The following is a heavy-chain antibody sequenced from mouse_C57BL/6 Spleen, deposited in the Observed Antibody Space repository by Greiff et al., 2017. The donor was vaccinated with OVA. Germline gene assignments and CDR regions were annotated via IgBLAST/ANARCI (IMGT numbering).Heavy chain of an antibody. CDR2: IRLKSDNYAT. J-gene: IGHJ4*01. V-gene: IGHV6-3*01. D-gene: IGHD2-4*01. CDR3: TAYYDYLTMGMDY. CDR1: GFTFSHYW. Sequence: EVKLVESGGGLVQPGGSMKLSCVASGFTFSHYWMNWVRQSPEKGLEWVAQIRLKSDNYATHYAESVKGRFTISRDDSKSSVYLQMNNLRAEDTGIYYCTAYYDYLTMGMDYWGQGTSVTVSS.